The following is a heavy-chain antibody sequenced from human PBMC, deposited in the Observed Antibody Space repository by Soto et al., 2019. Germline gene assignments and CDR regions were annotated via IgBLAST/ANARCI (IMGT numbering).Heavy chain of an antibody. CDR3: ARVPYCSSTSCPHYYYYGMDV. Sequence: QVQLQESGPGLVKPSGTLSLTCAVSGGSISSSNWWSWVRQPPGKGLEWIGEIYHSGSTNYNPSHKSRVTISVDKSKNQFSLKLSSVTAADTAVYYCARVPYCSSTSCPHYYYYGMDVWGQGTTVTVSS. CDR1: GGSISSSNW. J-gene: IGHJ6*02. D-gene: IGHD2-2*01. V-gene: IGHV4-4*02. CDR2: IYHSGST.